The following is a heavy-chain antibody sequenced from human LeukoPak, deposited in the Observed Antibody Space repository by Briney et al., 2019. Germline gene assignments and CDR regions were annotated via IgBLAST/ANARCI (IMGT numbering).Heavy chain of an antibody. CDR2: INSDGSST. J-gene: IGHJ6*03. CDR1: GFTFSSYW. V-gene: IGHV3-74*01. Sequence: GGSLRLSCAASGFTFSSYWMHWVRQAPGKGLVWVSRINSDGSSTSYADSVKGRFTISRDNAKNTLYLQMNRLRAEDTAVYYCARRSSGPLYYYYYYMDVWGKGTTVTVSS. CDR3: ARRSSGPLYYYYYYMDV. D-gene: IGHD3-22*01.